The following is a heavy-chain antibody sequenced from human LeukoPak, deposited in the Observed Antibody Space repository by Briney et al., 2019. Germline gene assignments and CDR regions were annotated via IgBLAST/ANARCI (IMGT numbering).Heavy chain of an antibody. CDR3: ARDGIAAAHDAFDI. D-gene: IGHD6-13*01. Sequence: SQTLSLTCTVSGGSISNGGYYWSWIRQPPGKGLEWIGYIYHSGSTYYNPSLKSRVTISVDRSKNQFSLKLSSVTAADTAVYYCARDGIAAAHDAFDIWGQGTMVTVSS. J-gene: IGHJ3*02. CDR2: IYHSGST. CDR1: GGSISNGGYY. V-gene: IGHV4-30-2*01.